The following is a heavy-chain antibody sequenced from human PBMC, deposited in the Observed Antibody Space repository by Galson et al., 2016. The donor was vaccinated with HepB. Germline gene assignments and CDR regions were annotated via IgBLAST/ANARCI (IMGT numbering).Heavy chain of an antibody. D-gene: IGHD2-15*01. CDR2: IYWDDDK. V-gene: IGHV2-5*02. CDR3: AFAHGSLRVYDFFHY. Sequence: PALVKPTQTLTLTCTFSGFSLRTPGVGVGWIRQPPGKALEWLALIYWDDDKRYSPSLKSRLTITKDTSRNQVVLTMTNMAPVDTASYYCAFAHGSLRVYDFFHYWGQGTLVTVSS. J-gene: IGHJ4*02. CDR1: GFSLRTPGVG.